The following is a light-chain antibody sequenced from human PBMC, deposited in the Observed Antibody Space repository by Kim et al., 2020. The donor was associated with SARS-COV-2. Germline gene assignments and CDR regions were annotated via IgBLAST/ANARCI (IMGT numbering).Light chain of an antibody. Sequence: ASVGDRVTITCRASQSISSYLNWDQQKPGKPPKLLIDTATSLQSGVPSRFSGSGSGTDFTLTISSLQPEDFATYYCQQSYSTPRTFGQGTKVDIK. J-gene: IGKJ1*01. V-gene: IGKV1-39*01. CDR1: QSISSY. CDR3: QQSYSTPRT. CDR2: TAT.